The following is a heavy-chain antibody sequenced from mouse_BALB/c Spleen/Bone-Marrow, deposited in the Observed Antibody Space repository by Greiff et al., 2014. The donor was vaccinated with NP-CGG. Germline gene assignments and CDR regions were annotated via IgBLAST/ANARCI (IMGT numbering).Heavy chain of an antibody. D-gene: IGHD4-1*01. V-gene: IGHV1-54*01. CDR2: INPGSGGT. CDR3: ARSLTGTSAMDY. J-gene: IGHJ4*01. CDR1: GYAFTNYL. Sequence: VKLMESGAELVRPGTSVKVSCKASGYAFTNYLIEWVKQRPGQGLEWIGVINPGSGGTNYNEKFKAKATLTADKSSNTAYMQLSSLTSDDSAVYFCARSLTGTSAMDYWGQGTSVTVSS.